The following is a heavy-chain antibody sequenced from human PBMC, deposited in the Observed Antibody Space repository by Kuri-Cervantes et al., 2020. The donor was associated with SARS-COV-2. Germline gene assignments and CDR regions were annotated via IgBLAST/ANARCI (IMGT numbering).Heavy chain of an antibody. CDR3: AKVEGYSYGYYYYGMDV. V-gene: IGHV3-30*18. CDR2: ISHDGKNK. J-gene: IGHJ6*02. Sequence: GESLKISCAASGFNFSRTDMHWVRQAPGKGLEWVAVISHDGKNKKCIASGKGRFTISRDNSKNTLYLQMNSLRAEDTAVYYCAKVEGYSYGYYYYGMDVWGQGTTVTVSS. D-gene: IGHD5-18*01. CDR1: GFNFSRTD.